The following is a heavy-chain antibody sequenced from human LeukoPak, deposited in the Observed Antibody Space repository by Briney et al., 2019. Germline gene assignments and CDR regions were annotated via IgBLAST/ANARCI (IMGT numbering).Heavy chain of an antibody. Sequence: PGGSLRLSCAASGFTFSSYAMSWVRQAPGKGLEWVSAISGSGGSTYYADSVKGRFTISRDNSKNTLHLQVNSLRTEDTAVYYCAKDRSRYSGYDPRSYYFDYWGQGTLVSVSS. CDR3: AKDRSRYSGYDPRSYYFDY. CDR2: ISGSGGST. V-gene: IGHV3-23*01. D-gene: IGHD5-12*01. J-gene: IGHJ4*02. CDR1: GFTFSSYA.